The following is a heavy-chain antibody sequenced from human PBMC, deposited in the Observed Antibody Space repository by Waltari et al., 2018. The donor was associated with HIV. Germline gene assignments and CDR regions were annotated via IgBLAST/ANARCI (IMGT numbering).Heavy chain of an antibody. Sequence: QVQLVQSGAEVKKPGASVKVSCKASGYTFTSYAMHWVRQAPGQRLEWMGWINAGNGNTKYSQKFQGRVTITRDTSASTAYMELSSLRSEDTAVYYCARPRAGYCSGGSCYSGALDPWGQGTLVTVSS. D-gene: IGHD2-15*01. CDR2: INAGNGNT. J-gene: IGHJ5*02. CDR3: ARPRAGYCSGGSCYSGALDP. CDR1: GYTFTSYA. V-gene: IGHV1-3*01.